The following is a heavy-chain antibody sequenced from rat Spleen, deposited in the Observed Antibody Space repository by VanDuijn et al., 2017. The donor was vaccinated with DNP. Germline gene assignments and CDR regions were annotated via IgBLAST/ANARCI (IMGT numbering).Heavy chain of an antibody. CDR1: GFTFSKYG. D-gene: IGHD4-1*01. Sequence: EVQLVESGGDLVQPGRSLKLSCAASGFTFSKYGMAWVRQAPTQGLEWVASISTNGGNSYYRDSVKGRFTISRDNAKSTLYLQLSSLKSEDTATYYWAKNTGYYFDSWGQGVMVTVSS. V-gene: IGHV5S13*01. J-gene: IGHJ2*01. CDR3: AKNTGYYFDS. CDR2: ISTNGGNS.